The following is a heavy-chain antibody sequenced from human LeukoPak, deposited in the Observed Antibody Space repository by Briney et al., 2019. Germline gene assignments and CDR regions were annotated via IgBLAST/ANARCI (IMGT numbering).Heavy chain of an antibody. J-gene: IGHJ3*02. CDR3: SRDKYGDYITAFDI. V-gene: IGHV3-49*03. CDR1: GFSFGAFA. D-gene: IGHD4-17*01. CDR2: IRGKASGATT. Sequence: GGSLRLSCLGSGFSFGAFALSWFPQAPGKGREWVGFIRGKASGATTESAASGKGRFSISRDESKTIAYLQMNSLKPEDTAVYYCSRDKYGDYITAFDIWGQGTMVTVSS.